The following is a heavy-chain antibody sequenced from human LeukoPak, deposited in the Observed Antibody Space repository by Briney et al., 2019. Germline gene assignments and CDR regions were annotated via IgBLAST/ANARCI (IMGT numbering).Heavy chain of an antibody. CDR3: ARGDSSGWYVFDY. Sequence: KSSETLSLTCTVSGGSISSSSYYWGWIRQPPGKGLEWIGSIYYSGSTYYNPSLKSRVTISVDTSKNQFSLKLSSVTAADTAVYYCARGDSSGWYVFDYWGQGTLVTVSS. J-gene: IGHJ4*02. D-gene: IGHD6-19*01. V-gene: IGHV4-39*07. CDR2: IYYSGST. CDR1: GGSISSSSYY.